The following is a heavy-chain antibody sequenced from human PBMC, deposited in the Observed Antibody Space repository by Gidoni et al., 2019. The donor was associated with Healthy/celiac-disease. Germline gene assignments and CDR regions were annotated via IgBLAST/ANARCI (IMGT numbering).Heavy chain of an antibody. CDR2: IYPGDSDT. Sequence: EVQLVQSGAEVNKPGASLQISCKGSGYSFTSYWIGWVRQMPGKGLEWMGIIYPGDSDTRYSPSFQGQVTISADKSISTAYRQWSSLKASDTAMYYCARTRGITGSPGYYYYYGMDVWGQGTTVTVSS. J-gene: IGHJ6*02. D-gene: IGHD1-20*01. CDR1: GYSFTSYW. V-gene: IGHV5-51*03. CDR3: ARTRGITGSPGYYYYYGMDV.